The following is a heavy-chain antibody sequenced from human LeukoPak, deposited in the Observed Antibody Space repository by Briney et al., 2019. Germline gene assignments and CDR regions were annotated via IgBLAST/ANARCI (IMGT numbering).Heavy chain of an antibody. V-gene: IGHV3-48*03. CDR2: ISSSGSTI. Sequence: GGSLRLSCAASGFTFSSYEMNWVRQAPGKGLEWVSYISSSGSTIYYADSVKGRFTISRDNAKNSLYLQMNSLRAEDTAVYYCARLLCFGVGKGGMDVWGKGTPVTVSS. D-gene: IGHD3-10*01. J-gene: IGHJ6*04. CDR1: GFTFSSYE. CDR3: ARLLCFGVGKGGMDV.